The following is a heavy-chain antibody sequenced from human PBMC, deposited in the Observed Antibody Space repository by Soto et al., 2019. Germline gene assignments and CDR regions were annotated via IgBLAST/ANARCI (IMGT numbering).Heavy chain of an antibody. CDR3: ARVGDSSGYAFDI. V-gene: IGHV3-23*01. CDR1: GFTFSSYA. D-gene: IGHD3-22*01. J-gene: IGHJ3*02. CDR2: ISGSGGST. Sequence: GGSLRLSCAASGFTFSSYAMSWVRQAPGKGLEWVSGISGSGGSTCYADSVKGRFTISRNNAKNTLYLQMNSLRAEDTAVYYCARVGDSSGYAFDIWGQGTMVTVSS.